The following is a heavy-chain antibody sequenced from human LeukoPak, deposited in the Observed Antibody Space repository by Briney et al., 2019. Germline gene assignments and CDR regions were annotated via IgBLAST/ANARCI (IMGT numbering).Heavy chain of an antibody. CDR1: GFTFSSYA. CDR2: ISGSGGST. D-gene: IGHD3-22*01. Sequence: PGGSLRLSCVASGFTFSSYAMSWVRQAPGKGLEWVSAISGSGGSTYYADSVKGRFTISRDDSKNTAYLQMNSLKTEDTAVYYCTGDNFDSSVKFDYWGQGTLVTVSS. V-gene: IGHV3-23*01. J-gene: IGHJ4*02. CDR3: TGDNFDSSVKFDY.